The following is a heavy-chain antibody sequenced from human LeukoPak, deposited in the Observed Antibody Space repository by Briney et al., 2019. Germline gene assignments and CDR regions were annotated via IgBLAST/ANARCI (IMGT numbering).Heavy chain of an antibody. CDR2: IYSGGST. CDR1: GFTVSSNY. J-gene: IGHJ4*02. D-gene: IGHD2-21*01. V-gene: IGHV3-53*01. Sequence: GGSLRLSCVASGFTVSSNYMSWVRQAPGKGLEWVSVIYSGGSTYYADSVKGRFTISRDNSKNTLYLQMNSLRAEDTAVYYCARAGGGDGFDYWGQGTLVTVSS. CDR3: ARAGGGDGFDY.